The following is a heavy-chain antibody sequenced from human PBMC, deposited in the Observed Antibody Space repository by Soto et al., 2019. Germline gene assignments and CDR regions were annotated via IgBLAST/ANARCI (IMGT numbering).Heavy chain of an antibody. Sequence: SQTLSLTCAISGDSFSSNSAAWNWIRQSPSRGLEWLGRTYYRSKWYNDYAVSVKSRITINPDTSKNQFSLQLNSVTPEDTAVYYRASDSDLSAGTIYYYYYYGMDVWGQGNTVTVSS. CDR1: GDSFSSNSAA. CDR3: ASDSDLSAGTIYYYYYYGMDV. J-gene: IGHJ6*02. D-gene: IGHD1-1*01. V-gene: IGHV6-1*01. CDR2: TYYRSKWYN.